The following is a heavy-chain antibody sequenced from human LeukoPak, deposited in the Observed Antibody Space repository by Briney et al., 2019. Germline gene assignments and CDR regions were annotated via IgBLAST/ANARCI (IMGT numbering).Heavy chain of an antibody. D-gene: IGHD1-1*01. CDR2: IYSGGST. J-gene: IGHJ4*02. V-gene: IGHV3-66*01. CDR1: GFTVSSNY. CDR3: ARDRTGTTGFDY. Sequence: GGSLRLSCAASGFTVSSNYMSWVRQAPGKGLEWVSVIYSGGSTYYADSVKGRFTISRDNSKNTLYLQMNSLRAEDTAVYYCARDRTGTTGFDYWGQGTLVTVSS.